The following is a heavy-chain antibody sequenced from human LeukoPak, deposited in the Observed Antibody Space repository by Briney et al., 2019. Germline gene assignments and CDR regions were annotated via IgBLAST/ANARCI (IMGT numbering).Heavy chain of an antibody. V-gene: IGHV4-34*01. CDR1: GGSFSGYY. CDR3: ARDASIGYCSGGSCYDAFDI. J-gene: IGHJ3*02. D-gene: IGHD2-15*01. Sequence: SETLSLTCAVYGGSFSGYYWSWIRQPPGKGLEWIGEINHSGSTNYNPSLKSRVTISVDKSKNQFSLKLSSVTAADTAVYYCARDASIGYCSGGSCYDAFDIWGQGTMVTVSS. CDR2: INHSGST.